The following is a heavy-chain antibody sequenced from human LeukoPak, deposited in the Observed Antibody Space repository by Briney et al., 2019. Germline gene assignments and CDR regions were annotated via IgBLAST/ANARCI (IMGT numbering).Heavy chain of an antibody. CDR3: ARYRNEALFAFDI. Sequence: SETLSLTCTVSGGSFSSSSYYWSWIRQPPGKGLEWIGYIYYSGNTDYNPSLKSRVTISVDTSKNQFSLRLNSVTAADTAVYYCARYRNEALFAFDIWGQGTMVTVSS. J-gene: IGHJ3*02. D-gene: IGHD1-14*01. CDR2: IYYSGNT. CDR1: GGSFSSSSYY. V-gene: IGHV4-61*01.